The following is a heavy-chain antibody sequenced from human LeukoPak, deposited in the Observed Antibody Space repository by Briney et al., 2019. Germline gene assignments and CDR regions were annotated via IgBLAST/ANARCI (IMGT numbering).Heavy chain of an antibody. CDR1: GGTFSSYA. J-gene: IGHJ6*02. CDR3: ARGSGVRGGYYYYYGMDV. CDR2: IIPIFGTA. Sequence: SVKVSCKASGGTFSSYAISWVRQAPGQGLEWMGGIIPIFGTANYAQKFQGWVTMTRDTSISTAYMELSRLRSDDTAVYYCARGSGVRGGYYYYYGMDVWGQGTTVTVSS. V-gene: IGHV1-69*05. D-gene: IGHD3-10*01.